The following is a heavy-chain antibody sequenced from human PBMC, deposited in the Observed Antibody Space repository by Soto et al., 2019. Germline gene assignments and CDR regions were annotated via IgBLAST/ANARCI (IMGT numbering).Heavy chain of an antibody. J-gene: IGHJ4*02. Sequence: RSLSCAASGFTFSSYAMSWVRQAPGKGLEWVSAISGSGGSTYYADSVKGRFTISRDNSKNTLYLQMNSLRAEDTAVYYCAKRSVLFPRAESDLDNWSQGTLDTISS. V-gene: IGHV3-23*01. D-gene: IGHD2-21*01. CDR2: ISGSGGST. CDR1: GFTFSSYA. CDR3: AKRSVLFPRAESDLDN.